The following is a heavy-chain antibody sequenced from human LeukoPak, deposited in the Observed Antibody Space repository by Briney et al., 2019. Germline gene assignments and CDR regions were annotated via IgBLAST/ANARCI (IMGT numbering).Heavy chain of an antibody. CDR1: GYTFTSYA. V-gene: IGHV1-3*01. CDR3: ARKRLAGCWFDP. Sequence: ASVKVSCKASGYTFTSYAMHWVRQAPGQRLEWMGWINAGNGNTKYSQKFQGRVTITRDTSASTAYMELSSLRSEDTAVYYCARKRLAGCWFDPWGQGTLVTVSS. CDR2: INAGNGNT. J-gene: IGHJ5*02.